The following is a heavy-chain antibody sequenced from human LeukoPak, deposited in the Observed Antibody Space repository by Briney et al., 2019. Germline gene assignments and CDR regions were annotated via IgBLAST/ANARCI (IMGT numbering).Heavy chain of an antibody. CDR2: ISTYNGNT. CDR1: GYTFSTYG. V-gene: IGHV1-18*01. D-gene: IGHD4-17*01. J-gene: IGHJ4*02. CDR3: ARRDYGDYN. Sequence: ASVKVSCKASGYTFSTYGITWVRQAPGQGLEWMGWISTYNGNTYYAQKLQGRVTMTTDTSTSTAYMELRSLRSDDTAVYYCARRDYGDYNWGQGTLVTVSS.